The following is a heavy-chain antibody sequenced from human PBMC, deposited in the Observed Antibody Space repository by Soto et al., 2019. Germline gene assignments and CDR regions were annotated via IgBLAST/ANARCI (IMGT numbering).Heavy chain of an antibody. CDR2: IKQDGSEK. Sequence: GGSLRLSCAASGFTFSSYWMSWVRQAPGKGRGWVANIKQDGSEKYYVDSVKGRFTISRDNAKNSLYLQMNSLRAEDTAVYYCARASYYDFWSGYYSWGQGTLVTVSS. D-gene: IGHD3-3*01. J-gene: IGHJ5*02. V-gene: IGHV3-7*01. CDR3: ARASYYDFWSGYYS. CDR1: GFTFSSYW.